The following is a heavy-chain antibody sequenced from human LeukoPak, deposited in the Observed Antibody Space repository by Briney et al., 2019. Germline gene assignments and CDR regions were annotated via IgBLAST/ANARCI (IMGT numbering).Heavy chain of an antibody. CDR2: IYYSGST. Sequence: PSETLSLTCTVTAGSVSSSSYYWGWIRQPPGKGLEWIGSIYYSGSTYYNPSLKSRVTISVDTPKNQFSLKLSSVTAADTAVYYCARQLGYCSSTSCYGAAAVGPFFDYWGQGTLVTVSS. CDR3: ARQLGYCSSTSCYGAAAVGPFFDY. D-gene: IGHD2-2*01. J-gene: IGHJ4*02. V-gene: IGHV4-39*01. CDR1: AGSVSSSSYY.